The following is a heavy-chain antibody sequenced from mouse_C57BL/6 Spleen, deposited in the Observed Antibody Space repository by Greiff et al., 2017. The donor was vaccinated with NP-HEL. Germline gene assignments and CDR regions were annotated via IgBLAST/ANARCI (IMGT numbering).Heavy chain of an antibody. CDR2: IYPRSGNT. CDR3: ARPGPTGKNYFDY. Sequence: QVQLKESGAELARPGASVKLSCKASGYTFTSYGISWVKQRTGQGLEWIGEIYPRSGNTYYNEKFKGKATLTADKSSSTAYMELRSLTSEDSAVYFCARPGPTGKNYFDYWGQGTTLTVSS. V-gene: IGHV1-81*01. CDR1: GYTFTSYG. J-gene: IGHJ2*01. D-gene: IGHD4-1*02.